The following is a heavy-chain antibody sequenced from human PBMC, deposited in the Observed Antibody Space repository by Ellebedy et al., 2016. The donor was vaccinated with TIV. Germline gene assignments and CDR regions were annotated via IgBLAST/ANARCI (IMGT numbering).Heavy chain of an antibody. V-gene: IGHV3-21*04. CDR2: ISSSSSYI. J-gene: IGHJ4*02. CDR1: GFAFGTYN. D-gene: IGHD2/OR15-2a*01. Sequence: GESLKISCAASGFAFGTYNMNWVRQAPGKGLEWVSCISSSSSYIYYADSVKGRFTISRDNAKNSLILQMTSLSAEDTAVYYCSRFLGYWGLGTPVIVS. CDR3: SRFLGY.